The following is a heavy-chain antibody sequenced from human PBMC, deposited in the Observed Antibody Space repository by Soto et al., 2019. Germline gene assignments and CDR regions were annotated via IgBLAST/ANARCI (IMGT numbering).Heavy chain of an antibody. CDR1: GFTFTGFS. Sequence: GGTLRLSCAAAGFTFTGFSLHWVRQAPGKGLEWVGLISFDGTTKYFADSVRGRFTISRDNSKNMLFLQLNSLRVEDTAVYYCARHRDGGTYTYIDHWGPGTLVAVS. CDR2: ISFDGTTK. D-gene: IGHD3-10*01. CDR3: ARHRDGGTYTYIDH. J-gene: IGHJ4*02. V-gene: IGHV3-30-3*01.